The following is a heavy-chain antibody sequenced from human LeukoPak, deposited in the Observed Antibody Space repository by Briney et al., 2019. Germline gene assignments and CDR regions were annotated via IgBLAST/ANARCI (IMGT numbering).Heavy chain of an antibody. CDR2: ISSDGSTK. J-gene: IGHJ4*02. CDR3: ARDYSGVDY. V-gene: IGHV3-30-3*01. Sequence: GGSLRLSCAASGFTFSNYPIHWVRQAPGKGLEWVAVISSDGSTKYYADSVKGRFTISRDNSKNTLYLQMNSLKAEDTAVYYCARDYSGVDYWGQGSLVTVSS. CDR1: GFTFSNYP. D-gene: IGHD5-12*01.